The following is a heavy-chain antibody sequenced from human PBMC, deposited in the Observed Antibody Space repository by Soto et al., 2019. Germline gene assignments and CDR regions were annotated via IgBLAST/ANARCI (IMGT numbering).Heavy chain of an antibody. Sequence: QVQLVESGGGVVQPGRSLRLSCVASGFTFSHYAMYWVRQAPGNGLEWVAVISHDGSYEYYADSVKGRFTISRDNSKNTLHLQMNSLRPEDTGVYYCAKGPLAVYYLDYWGQGTLVTVSS. CDR2: ISHDGSYE. CDR3: AKGPLAVYYLDY. V-gene: IGHV3-30*18. CDR1: GFTFSHYA. J-gene: IGHJ4*02. D-gene: IGHD1-26*01.